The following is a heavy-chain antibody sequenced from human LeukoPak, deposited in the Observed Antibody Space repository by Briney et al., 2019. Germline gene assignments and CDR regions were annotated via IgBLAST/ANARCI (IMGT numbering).Heavy chain of an antibody. Sequence: QAGGSLRLSCAASGFTFSSYGMHWVRQAPGKGLEWVAVIWYDGSNKYYADSVKGRFTISRDNSKNTLYLQMNSLRAEDTAVYYCAKAQTASGVLSSQFDYWGQGTLVTVSS. CDR2: IWYDGSNK. J-gene: IGHJ4*02. CDR3: AKAQTASGVLSSQFDY. V-gene: IGHV3-33*06. CDR1: GFTFSSYG. D-gene: IGHD3-10*01.